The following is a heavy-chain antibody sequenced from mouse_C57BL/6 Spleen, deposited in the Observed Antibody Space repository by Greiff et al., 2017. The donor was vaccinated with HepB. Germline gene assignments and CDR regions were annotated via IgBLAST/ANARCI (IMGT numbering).Heavy chain of an antibody. V-gene: IGHV1-64*01. CDR1: GYTFTSYW. Sequence: QVQLQQPGAELVKPGASVKLSCKASGYTFTSYWMHWVKQRPGQGLEWIGMIHPNSGSTNYNEKFKSKATLTVDKSSSTAYMQLSSLTSEDSAVYYCARAFYYDYDGDYYAMDYWGQGTSVTVSS. CDR3: ARAFYYDYDGDYYAMDY. D-gene: IGHD2-4*01. J-gene: IGHJ4*01. CDR2: IHPNSGST.